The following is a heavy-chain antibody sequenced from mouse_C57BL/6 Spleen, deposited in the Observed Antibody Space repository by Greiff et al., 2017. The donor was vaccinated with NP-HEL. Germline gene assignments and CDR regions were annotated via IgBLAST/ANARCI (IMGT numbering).Heavy chain of an antibody. CDR2: IHPNSGST. CDR3: ARDWEAWFAY. D-gene: IGHD4-1*01. CDR1: GYTFTSYW. Sequence: VQLQQPGAELVKPGASVKLSCKASGYTFTSYWMHWVKQRPGQGLEWIGMIHPNSGSTNYNEKFKSKATLTVDKSSSTAYMQLSSLTAEDSAVYYCARDWEAWFAYWGQGTLVTVSA. V-gene: IGHV1-64*01. J-gene: IGHJ3*01.